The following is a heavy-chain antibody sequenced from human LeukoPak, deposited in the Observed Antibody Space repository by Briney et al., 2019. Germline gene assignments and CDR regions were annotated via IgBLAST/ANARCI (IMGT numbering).Heavy chain of an antibody. CDR3: ARGDLYDSSGYYKYYFDY. CDR2: IYYSGST. Sequence: SETLSLTCTASGGSISSYYWSWIRLHPGKGLEWIGYIYYSGSTYYNPSLKSRVTISIDTSRKQFSLRLNSVTAADTAVYYCARGDLYDSSGYYKYYFDYWGQGTLVTVSS. CDR1: GGSISSYY. V-gene: IGHV4-59*06. J-gene: IGHJ4*02. D-gene: IGHD3-22*01.